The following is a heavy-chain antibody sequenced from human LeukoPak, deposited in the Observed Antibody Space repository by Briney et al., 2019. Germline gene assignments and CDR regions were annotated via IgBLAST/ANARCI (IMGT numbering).Heavy chain of an antibody. J-gene: IGHJ3*02. CDR3: ARESSSLLPYAFDI. Sequence: SETLSLTCTVSGGSISSYYWSWIRQPPGKGLEWIGYIYYSGSTNYNPSLKSRVTISVDTSKNQFSLKLSSVTAADTAVYYCARESSSLLPYAFDIWGQGTMVTVSS. CDR1: GGSISSYY. D-gene: IGHD2-15*01. V-gene: IGHV4-59*01. CDR2: IYYSGST.